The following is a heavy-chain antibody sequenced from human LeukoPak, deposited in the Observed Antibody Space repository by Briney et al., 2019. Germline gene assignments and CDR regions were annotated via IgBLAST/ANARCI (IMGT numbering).Heavy chain of an antibody. V-gene: IGHV1-2*02. Sequence: GASVKVSCKASGYIFIDYYIHWVRQAPGQGLEWMGWVNHKNGAPKVAQKFQGRVTMTLDTSISTAYMEVSSLTSDDTAIYYCARPTRGGGSGYESFDYWGQGTLVTVSS. CDR1: GYIFIDYY. D-gene: IGHD5-18*01. CDR2: VNHKNGAP. CDR3: ARPTRGGGSGYESFDY. J-gene: IGHJ4*02.